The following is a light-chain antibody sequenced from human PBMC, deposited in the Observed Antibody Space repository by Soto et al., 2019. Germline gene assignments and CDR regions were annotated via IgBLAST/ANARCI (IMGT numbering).Light chain of an antibody. V-gene: IGKV1-5*01. CDR2: DAS. J-gene: IGKJ2*01. CDR3: QEYKTYA. CDR1: QSISDW. Sequence: DTQLTQSPSTLSANVGDRVHMTCRDSQSISDWLAWYQQKPGKAPELLISDASTLATGVPSRFSGSGSGTEFTLTISSLQTDDSATYFCQEYKTYAFGPGTKVDIK.